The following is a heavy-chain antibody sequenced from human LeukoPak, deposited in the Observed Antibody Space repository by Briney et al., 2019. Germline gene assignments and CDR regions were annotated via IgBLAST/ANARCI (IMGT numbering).Heavy chain of an antibody. Sequence: GASVKVSCKASGYTFTSYDINWVRQATGQGLEWMGWMNPNSGNTGYAQKFQGRVTMTRNASISTAYMELSSLRAEDTAVYYCAKVRTGTTSGYYYYMDVWGKGTTVTVSS. CDR2: MNPNSGNT. V-gene: IGHV1-8*01. D-gene: IGHD1-7*01. CDR3: AKVRTGTTSGYYYYMDV. CDR1: GYTFTSYD. J-gene: IGHJ6*03.